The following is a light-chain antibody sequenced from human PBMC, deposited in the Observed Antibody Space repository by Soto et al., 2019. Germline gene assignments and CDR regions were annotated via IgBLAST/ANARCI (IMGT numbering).Light chain of an antibody. CDR3: QQYNNWPLWT. Sequence: EIVMTQSPATLSVSPGERATLSCSPSQSVSSNLAWYQQKPGQAPRLLIYGASTRATGIPARFSGSRSGTEFTLTISSLQSEDLAIYYCQQYNNWPLWTFGQGTKVDIK. CDR1: QSVSSN. J-gene: IGKJ1*01. CDR2: GAS. V-gene: IGKV3-15*01.